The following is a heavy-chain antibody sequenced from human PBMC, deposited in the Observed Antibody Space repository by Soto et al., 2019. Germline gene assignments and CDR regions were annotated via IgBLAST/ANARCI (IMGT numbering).Heavy chain of an antibody. J-gene: IGHJ1*01. V-gene: IGHV4-38-2*01. CDR1: CYSISSGYY. CDR2: IYHSGST. Sequence: PSETLSLTCAVSCYSISSGYYWGWIRQPPGKGLEWIGSIYHSGSTYYNPSLKSRVTISVDTSKNQFSLKLSSVTAADTAVYYCARADYDLWCGYHPDKNWVDFRGQGTLVIVSS. D-gene: IGHD3-3*01. CDR3: ARADYDLWCGYHPDKNWVDF.